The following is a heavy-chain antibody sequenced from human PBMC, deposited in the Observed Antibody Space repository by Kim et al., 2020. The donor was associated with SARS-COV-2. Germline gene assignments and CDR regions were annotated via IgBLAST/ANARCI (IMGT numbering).Heavy chain of an antibody. D-gene: IGHD1-26*01. CDR3: AKGGAWQTTASQDYLDY. CDR1: GFTFSTYA. J-gene: IGHJ4*02. CDR2: ISGGGGSA. V-gene: IGHV3-23*01. Sequence: GGSLRLSCAASGFTFSTYAINWVRQAPGKGLGWVSRISGGGGSAYYAESVKGRFIVSRDNSKNTVYLQMNIARAEDTAVYYCAKGGAWQTTASQDYLDYWGQGTLDTVSS.